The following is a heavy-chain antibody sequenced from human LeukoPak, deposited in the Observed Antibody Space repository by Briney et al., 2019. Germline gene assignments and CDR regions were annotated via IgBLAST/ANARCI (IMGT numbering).Heavy chain of an antibody. Sequence: SETLSLTCAVSGYSISSGYYWGWIRQPPGKGLEWIGSIYHSGSTYYNPSLKSRVTISVDTSKNQFSLKLSSVTAADTAVYYCTGSGSYYNALFQHWGQGTLVTVSP. CDR3: TGSGSYYNALFQH. CDR2: IYHSGST. V-gene: IGHV4-38-2*01. CDR1: GYSISSGYY. D-gene: IGHD3-10*01. J-gene: IGHJ1*01.